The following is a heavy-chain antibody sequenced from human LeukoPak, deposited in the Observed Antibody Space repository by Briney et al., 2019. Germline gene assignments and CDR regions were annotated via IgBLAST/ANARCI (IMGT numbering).Heavy chain of an antibody. J-gene: IGHJ4*02. CDR3: AITIFGVVPFDY. V-gene: IGHV3-30*02. CDR2: IRYDGSNK. D-gene: IGHD3-3*01. Sequence: GGSLRLSCAASGFTFSSYGMHWVRQAPGKGLEWVAFIRYDGSNKYYADSVKGRFTISGDNSKNTLYLQLNSLRAEDTAVYYCAITIFGVVPFDYWGPGTLVTVSS. CDR1: GFTFSSYG.